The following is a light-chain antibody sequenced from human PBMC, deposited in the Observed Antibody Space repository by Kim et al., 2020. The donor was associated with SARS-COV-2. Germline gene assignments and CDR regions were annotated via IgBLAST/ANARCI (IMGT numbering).Light chain of an antibody. V-gene: IGKV1-39*01. CDR3: QQNYSTSIT. J-gene: IGKJ5*01. CDR1: QSISSY. Sequence: DIQMTQSPSSLSASVGDRVTITCRASQSISSYLNWYQQKPGKAPKLLIYAASSLQSGVPSRFSGSGSGTDFTLTISSLHPEDVAPYYCQQNYSTSITFGQGTRLEIK. CDR2: AAS.